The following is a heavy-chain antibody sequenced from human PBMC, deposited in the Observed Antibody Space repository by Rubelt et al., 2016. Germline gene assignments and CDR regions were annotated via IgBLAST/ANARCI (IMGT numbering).Heavy chain of an antibody. CDR2: INPNRGCT. V-gene: IGHV1-2*02. J-gene: IGHJ5*02. Sequence: QVQLVQSGAEVKKPGASVKVSCKASGYTFTGYYMHWVRQAPGQGLEWMGWINPNRGCTNYAKKCQGMVHMTRDTSISTAYMELSRLRSDDTAVYYCARSPRYDFEDNWFDPWGQGTLVTVSS. D-gene: IGHD3-3*01. CDR1: GYTFTGYY. CDR3: ARSPRYDFEDNWFDP.